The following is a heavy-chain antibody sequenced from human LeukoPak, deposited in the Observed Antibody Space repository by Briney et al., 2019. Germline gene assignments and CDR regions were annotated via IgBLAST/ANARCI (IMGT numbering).Heavy chain of an antibody. V-gene: IGHV4-34*01. J-gene: IGHJ2*01. CDR1: GGSFSGYY. CDR2: INHSGST. D-gene: IGHD3-10*01. CDR3: ARLPRRMVRGVIKYWYFDL. Sequence: PSETLSLTCAVYGGSFSGYYWSWIRQPPGKGLEWIGEINHSGSTNYNPSLKSRVTIPVDTSKNQFSLKLSSVTAADTAVYYCARLPRRMVRGVIKYWYFDLWGRGTLVTVSS.